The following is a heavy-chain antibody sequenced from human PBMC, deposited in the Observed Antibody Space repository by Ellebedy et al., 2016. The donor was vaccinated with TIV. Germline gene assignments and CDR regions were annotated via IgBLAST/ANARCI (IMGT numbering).Heavy chain of an antibody. Sequence: PGGSLRLSCAAYGFPFSRYWMHWVRQAPGKGLVWVSRIKSDGSNTDYADSVKDRFTISRDNAKNTLYLQMNSLRAEDTAIYYCVRRGSLDCSAGSCYSHWFDPWGQGVLVTVSS. CDR2: IKSDGSNT. CDR3: VRRGSLDCSAGSCYSHWFDP. D-gene: IGHD2-15*01. J-gene: IGHJ5*02. CDR1: GFPFSRYW. V-gene: IGHV3-74*01.